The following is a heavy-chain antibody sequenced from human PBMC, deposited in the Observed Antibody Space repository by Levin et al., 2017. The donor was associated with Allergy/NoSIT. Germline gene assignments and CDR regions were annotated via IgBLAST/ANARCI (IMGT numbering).Heavy chain of an antibody. J-gene: IGHJ6*02. Sequence: PGGSLRPSCAAFGFTFKDYGMNWVRQAPGKGLEWVSGISWNGGSTGYGDSVKGRFTISRDNAKNSLYLQMNSLRAGDTALYYCTRAAASTDSYYGLDVWGQGTTVTVSS. CDR3: TRAAASTDSYYGLDV. CDR2: ISWNGGST. CDR1: GFTFKDYG. V-gene: IGHV3-20*04. D-gene: IGHD6-13*01.